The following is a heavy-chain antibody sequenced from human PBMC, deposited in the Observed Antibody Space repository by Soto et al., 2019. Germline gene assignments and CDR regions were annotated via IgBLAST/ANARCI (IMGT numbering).Heavy chain of an antibody. CDR3: ARGEATSSYYYYGMDV. D-gene: IGHD5-12*01. V-gene: IGHV3-74*01. CDR2: INSDGSST. CDR1: GFTFSSYW. Sequence: GGSLRLSCAASGFTFSSYWMHWVRQAPGKGLVWVSRINSDGSSTRYADSVKGRFTISRDNAKNTLYLQMNSLRAEDTAVYYCARGEATSSYYYYGMDVWGQGTTVTGSS. J-gene: IGHJ6*02.